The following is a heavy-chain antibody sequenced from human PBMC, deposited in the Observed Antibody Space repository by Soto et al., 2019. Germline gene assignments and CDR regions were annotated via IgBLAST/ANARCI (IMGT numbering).Heavy chain of an antibody. CDR1: GFTFSSYA. V-gene: IGHV3-30-3*01. CDR3: ARGGTASSLYYYYGMDV. D-gene: IGHD3-16*01. J-gene: IGHJ6*02. CDR2: ISYDGSNK. Sequence: GSLRLSCAASGFTFSSYAMHWVRQAPGKGLEWVAVISYDGSNKYYADSVKGRFTISRDNSKNTLYLQMNSLRAEDTAVYYCARGGTASSLYYYYGMDVWGQGATVTVSS.